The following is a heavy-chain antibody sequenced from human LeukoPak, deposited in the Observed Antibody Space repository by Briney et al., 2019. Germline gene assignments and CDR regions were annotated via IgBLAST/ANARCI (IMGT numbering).Heavy chain of an antibody. V-gene: IGHV3-21*04. CDR2: ISSSSSYI. Sequence: GGSLRLSCAASEFTFSSYSMNWVGQAPGKGLEWVSSISSSSSYIYYADSVKGRFTISRDKSKNTLYLQMNSLRVEDTALYYCAKFSLVYYGSGSYLQHWGQGTLVTVSS. D-gene: IGHD3-10*01. J-gene: IGHJ4*02. CDR3: AKFSLVYYGSGSYLQH. CDR1: EFTFSSYS.